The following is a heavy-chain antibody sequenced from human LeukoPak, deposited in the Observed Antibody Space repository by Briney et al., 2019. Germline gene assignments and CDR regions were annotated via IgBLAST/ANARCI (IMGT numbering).Heavy chain of an antibody. CDR1: GYSLTEVS. J-gene: IGHJ4*02. V-gene: IGHV1-24*01. Sequence: ASVKVSCKVSGYSLTEVSTHWVRQAPGTGLEWMGGFDPEDGEAIYAQKVQGRLTMTEDTSIDTAFMELRSLKSGDTAIYYCVTDIRSGWRNYWGQGTLITVSS. CDR2: FDPEDGEA. CDR3: VTDIRSGWRNY. D-gene: IGHD6-19*01.